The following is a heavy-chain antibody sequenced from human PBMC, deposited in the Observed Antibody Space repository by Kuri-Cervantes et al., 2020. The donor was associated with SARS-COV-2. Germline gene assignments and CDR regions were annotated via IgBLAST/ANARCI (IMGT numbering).Heavy chain of an antibody. J-gene: IGHJ5*02. Sequence: SQTLSLTCAVYGGSFSGYYWSWIRQPPGKGLEWIGEINHSGSTNYNPSLKSRVTISVDTSKNQFSLKLSSVTAADTAVYYCARRDYDFWSGYAWFDPWGQGTLVTVFS. CDR3: ARRDYDFWSGYAWFDP. CDR1: GGSFSGYY. CDR2: INHSGST. D-gene: IGHD3-3*01. V-gene: IGHV4-34*01.